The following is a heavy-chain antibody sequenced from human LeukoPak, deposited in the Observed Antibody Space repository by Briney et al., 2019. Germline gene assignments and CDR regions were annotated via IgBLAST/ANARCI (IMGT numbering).Heavy chain of an antibody. J-gene: IGHJ4*02. V-gene: IGHV4-59*02. CDR2: THHTKTT. CDR1: GGSVSSFY. CDR3: ARGQYSGSCFDN. Sequence: PSETLSLTCTVSGGSVSSFYWTWIRQPPGKGLEWIGYTHHTKTTNYKSPLKSRVTISVDTSKNQFSLKLTSVTAADTAVYYCARGQYSGSCFDNWGQGSLVTVSS. D-gene: IGHD1-26*01.